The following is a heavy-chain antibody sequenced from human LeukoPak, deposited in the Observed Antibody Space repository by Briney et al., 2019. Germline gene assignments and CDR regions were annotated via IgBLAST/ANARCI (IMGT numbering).Heavy chain of an antibody. CDR3: ARSGRYCGGDCSYFQH. V-gene: IGHV4-61*01. CDR1: GGSISSSSYY. J-gene: IGHJ1*01. CDR2: IYYSGST. D-gene: IGHD2-21*02. Sequence: PSETLSLTCTVSGGSISSSSYYWSWIRQPPGKGLEWIGYIYYSGSTNYNPSLKSRVTISVDTSKNQFSLKLSSVTAADTAVYYCARSGRYCGGDCSYFQHWGQGTLVTVSS.